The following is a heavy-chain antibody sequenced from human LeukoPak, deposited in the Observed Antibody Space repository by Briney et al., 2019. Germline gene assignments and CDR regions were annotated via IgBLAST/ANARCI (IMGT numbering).Heavy chain of an antibody. V-gene: IGHV3-21*01. CDR3: AVTSGYSYATQTNTDY. CDR1: GFTFSSYS. Sequence: GGSLRLSCAASGFTFSSYSMNWVRQAPGKGLEWVSSISSSSSYIYYADSVKGRFTISRDNSKNTLHLQMNSLRAEDTAVYYCAVTSGYSYATQTNTDYWGQGTLVTVSS. D-gene: IGHD5-18*01. CDR2: ISSSSSYI. J-gene: IGHJ4*02.